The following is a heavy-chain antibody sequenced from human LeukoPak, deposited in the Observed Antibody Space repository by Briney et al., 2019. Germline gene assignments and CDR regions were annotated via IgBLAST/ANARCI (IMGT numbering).Heavy chain of an antibody. CDR2: ISGSGGRT. V-gene: IGHV3-23*01. Sequence: GGSLRLSCAASGFTFTTMALAGSGQPQGKGLEWVSGISGSGGRTYYADSVKGRFTISRDNSKNMLYLQMNTLRAEDTAVYYCASSGNWFDPWGQGTLVTVSS. CDR3: ASSGNWFDP. CDR1: GFTFTTMA. J-gene: IGHJ5*02. D-gene: IGHD3-10*01.